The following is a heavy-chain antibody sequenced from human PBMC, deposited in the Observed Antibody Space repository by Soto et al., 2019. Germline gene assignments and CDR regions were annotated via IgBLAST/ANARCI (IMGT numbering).Heavy chain of an antibody. J-gene: IGHJ4*01. CDR3: ARDREMYGGYGQIFDY. Sequence: ASLKVSCRTSGYTFSTYGISWVRQAPGQGLEWMGWISAYNGNTNYPQEFQGRVTMTTDTSTSTAYMELRSLRSDDTAMYYCARDREMYGGYGQIFDYWGQ. V-gene: IGHV1-18*01. CDR1: GYTFSTYG. CDR2: ISAYNGNT. D-gene: IGHD5-12*01.